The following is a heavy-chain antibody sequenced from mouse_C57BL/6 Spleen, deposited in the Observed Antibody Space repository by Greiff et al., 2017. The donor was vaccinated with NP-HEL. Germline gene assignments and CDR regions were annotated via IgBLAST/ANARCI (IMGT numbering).Heavy chain of an antibody. CDR3: AMDRRGNYVDWYFDV. V-gene: IGHV5-4*03. Sequence: EVKLMESGGGLVKPGGSLKLSCAASGFTFSSYAMSWVRQTPEKRLEWVATISDGGSYTYYPDNVKGRFTISRDNAKNNLYLQMSHLKYEDTAMYYCAMDRRGNYVDWYFDVWGTGTTVTVSS. CDR2: ISDGGSYT. D-gene: IGHD2-1*01. CDR1: GFTFSSYA. J-gene: IGHJ1*03.